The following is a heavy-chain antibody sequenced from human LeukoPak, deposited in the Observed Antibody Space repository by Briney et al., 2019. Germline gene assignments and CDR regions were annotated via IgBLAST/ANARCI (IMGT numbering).Heavy chain of an antibody. CDR1: GGSISSYY. D-gene: IGHD3/OR15-3a*01. CDR2: IYYSGST. CDR3: ARGGDWMFDY. Sequence: PSETLSLTCTVSGGSISSYYWSWIRQPPGKGLEWIGYIYYSGSTNYNPSLKSRVTISVDTSKNQFSLKLSSVTAADTAVYFCARGGDWMFDYWGQGNLVTVSS. V-gene: IGHV4-59*12. J-gene: IGHJ4*02.